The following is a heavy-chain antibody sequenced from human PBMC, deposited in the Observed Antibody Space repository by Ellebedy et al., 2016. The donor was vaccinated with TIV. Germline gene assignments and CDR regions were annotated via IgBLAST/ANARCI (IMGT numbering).Heavy chain of an antibody. CDR3: AKDRTSGDGYWVFDQ. V-gene: IGHV3-7*03. CDR2: IHQDGSDK. D-gene: IGHD5-18*01. Sequence: GESLKISCAASGFTFSSYAMSWVRQAPGKGLEWVANIHQDGSDKHYVDSVKGRFTISRDNAKNSLYLQMNSLRAEDTAVYYCAKDRTSGDGYWVFDQWGQGTLVTVSS. J-gene: IGHJ4*02. CDR1: GFTFSSYA.